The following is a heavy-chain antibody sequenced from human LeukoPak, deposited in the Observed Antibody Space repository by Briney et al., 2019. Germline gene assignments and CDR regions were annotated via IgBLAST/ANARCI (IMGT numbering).Heavy chain of an antibody. J-gene: IGHJ4*02. CDR1: GFAFSSCG. V-gene: IGHV3-21*01. D-gene: IGHD1-14*01. Sequence: GGSLRLSCAASGFAFSSCGFNWVRQAPGKGLEWVSSIGPTGTDRYYADSVRGRFTISRDNAKNSMYLQMDSLRDEDTAVYYCATETIGRHYDYWGQGTLLTVSS. CDR3: ATETIGRHYDY. CDR2: IGPTGTDR.